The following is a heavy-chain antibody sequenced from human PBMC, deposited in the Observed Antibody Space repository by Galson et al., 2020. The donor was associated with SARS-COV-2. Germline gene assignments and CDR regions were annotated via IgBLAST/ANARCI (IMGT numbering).Heavy chain of an antibody. D-gene: IGHD2-2*01. CDR2: ISAYNGNT. J-gene: IGHJ6*02. V-gene: IGHV1-18*04. Sequence: ASVKVSCKASGYTFTSYGISWVRQAPGQGLEWMGRISAYNGNTNYAQKLQGRVTMTTDTSTRTAHMWLRSLRSDDTAVYYCARVDNIVVVPAATWSAYYGMDVWGQGTTFTVSS. CDR1: GYTFTSYG. CDR3: ARVDNIVVVPAATWSAYYGMDV.